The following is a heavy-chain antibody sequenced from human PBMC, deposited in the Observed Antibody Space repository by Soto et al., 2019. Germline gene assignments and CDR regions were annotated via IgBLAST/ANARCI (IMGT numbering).Heavy chain of an antibody. CDR1: GFTFSSYA. J-gene: IGHJ4*02. D-gene: IGHD6-19*01. Sequence: QVQLVESGGGVVQPGRSLRLSCAASGFTFSSYAMHWVRRAPGKGLEWVAAVSHDGKSGFYADSVSGRFTVSGDNSNNLVYLQMDRLRPEDTALFYCARLDKFNGGWSWGQGTAVTVSS. V-gene: IGHV3-30*14. CDR3: ARLDKFNGGWS. CDR2: VSHDGKSG.